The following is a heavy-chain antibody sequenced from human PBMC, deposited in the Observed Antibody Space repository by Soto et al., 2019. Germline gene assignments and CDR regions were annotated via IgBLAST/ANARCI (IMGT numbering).Heavy chain of an antibody. J-gene: IGHJ5*02. D-gene: IGHD3-3*01. Sequence: SETLSLTCTVSGGSISSSSYYWGWIRQPPGKGLEWIGSIYYSGSTYYNPSLKSRVTISVDTSKNQFSLKLSSVTAADTAVYYCARRGYDFWSGSLNGGGWFDPWGQGTLVTSPQ. CDR1: GGSISSSSYY. CDR2: IYYSGST. CDR3: ARRGYDFWSGSLNGGGWFDP. V-gene: IGHV4-39*01.